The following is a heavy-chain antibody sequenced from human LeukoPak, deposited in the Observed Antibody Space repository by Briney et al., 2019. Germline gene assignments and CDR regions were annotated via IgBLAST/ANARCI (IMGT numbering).Heavy chain of an antibody. D-gene: IGHD2-21*01. CDR3: ARADPLLWPTSVFDY. J-gene: IGHJ4*02. Sequence: GGSLRLSCAASGFTFSSYSLTWVRQAPGKGLEWVSYISSSGDKKYYADSMKGRFTISRDNAKNSLYLQMNSLRAEDTAVYYCARADPLLWPTSVFDYWGQGTLVTVSS. V-gene: IGHV3-48*01. CDR1: GFTFSSYS. CDR2: ISSSGDKK.